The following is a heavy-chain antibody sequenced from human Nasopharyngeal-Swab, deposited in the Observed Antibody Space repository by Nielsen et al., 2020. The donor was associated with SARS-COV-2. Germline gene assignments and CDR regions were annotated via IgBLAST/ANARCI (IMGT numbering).Heavy chain of an antibody. Sequence: GGSLRLSCAASGFTLSSNSMNWVRQAPGKGLEWVSSISTSSSYLYYADSVKGRFTISRDNPKNSLYLQMNSLRAEDTAVYYCARGRGGSYDPWGYYYYDMDVWGHGTTVTVSS. CDR2: ISTSSSYL. J-gene: IGHJ6*02. D-gene: IGHD2-15*01. CDR3: ARGRGGSYDPWGYYYYDMDV. V-gene: IGHV3-21*01. CDR1: GFTLSSNS.